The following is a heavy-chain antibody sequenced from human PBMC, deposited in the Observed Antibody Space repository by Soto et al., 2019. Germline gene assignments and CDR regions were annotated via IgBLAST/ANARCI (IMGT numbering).Heavy chain of an antibody. CDR2: VHYSGAT. J-gene: IGHJ4*02. CDR1: GDSIRSSY. CDR3: ARDLSGGSSWYEFDS. V-gene: IGHV4-59*01. Sequence: PSETLSLTCTVSGDSIRSSYWSWVRQPPGKGLEWIGYVHYSGATNSNPSLKSRVTISADTSKNQFSLKVVSVTPSDTAVYFCARDLSGGSSWYEFDSWRQGILVTVSS. D-gene: IGHD6-13*01.